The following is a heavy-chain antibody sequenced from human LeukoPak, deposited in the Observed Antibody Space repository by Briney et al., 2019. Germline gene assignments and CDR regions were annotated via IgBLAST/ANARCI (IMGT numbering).Heavy chain of an antibody. CDR3: ARNWFDP. Sequence: AGGSLRLSCAASGFTVSSDYMSWVRQAPGKGLEWVSVIYSGGSTYYADSVKGRFTISRDKSKNTVYLQMNSLRFEDTAMYYLARNWFDPWGQGTLVTV. CDR2: IYSGGST. V-gene: IGHV3-53*05. CDR1: GFTVSSDY. J-gene: IGHJ5*02.